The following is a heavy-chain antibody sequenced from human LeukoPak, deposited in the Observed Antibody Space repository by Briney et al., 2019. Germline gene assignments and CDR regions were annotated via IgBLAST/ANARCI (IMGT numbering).Heavy chain of an antibody. Sequence: ASVKVSCKASGYTFTSYDINWVRQATGQGLEWMGWMNPNSGNTGYAQKFQGRVTMTRNTSISTAYMELSSLRSGDTAVYYCARGGTGSYYYYYYYYYMDVWGKGTTVTISS. CDR1: GYTFTSYD. V-gene: IGHV1-8*01. D-gene: IGHD3-10*01. J-gene: IGHJ6*03. CDR3: ARGGTGSYYYYYYYYYMDV. CDR2: MNPNSGNT.